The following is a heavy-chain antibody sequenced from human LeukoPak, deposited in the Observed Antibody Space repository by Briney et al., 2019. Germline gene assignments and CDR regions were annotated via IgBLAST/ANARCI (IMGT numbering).Heavy chain of an antibody. CDR3: ARDVAYCGGDCYSDYYYYMDV. V-gene: IGHV4-4*07. J-gene: IGHJ6*03. D-gene: IGHD2-21*02. CDR2: IYTSGST. CDR1: GVSISSYY. Sequence: SETLSLTCTVSGVSISSYYWSWIRQPAGKGLEWIGRIYTSGSTNYNPSLKSRVTISVDKSKNQFSLKLSSVTAADTAVYYCARDVAYCGGDCYSDYYYYMDVWGKGTTVTVSS.